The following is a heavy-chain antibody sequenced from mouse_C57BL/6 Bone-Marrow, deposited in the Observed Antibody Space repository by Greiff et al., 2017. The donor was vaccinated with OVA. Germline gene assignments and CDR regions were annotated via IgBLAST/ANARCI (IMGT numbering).Heavy chain of an antibody. Sequence: VQLQQSGAELVRPGASVTLSCKASGYTFTDYEMHWVKQTPVHGLEWIGAIDPETGGTAYNQKFKGKAILTADKSSSTASMELRSLTSEDSAVYYGTRYRRYYGGSWFADWGQGTLVTVSA. CDR2: IDPETGGT. V-gene: IGHV1-15*01. CDR1: GYTFTDYE. CDR3: TRYRRYYGGSWFAD. D-gene: IGHD1-1*02. J-gene: IGHJ3*01.